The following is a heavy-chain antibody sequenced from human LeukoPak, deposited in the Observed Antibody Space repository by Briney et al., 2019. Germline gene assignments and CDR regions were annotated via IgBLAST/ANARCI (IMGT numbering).Heavy chain of an antibody. J-gene: IGHJ3*02. CDR2: IYYSGST. CDR1: GGSISSYY. CDR3: ARKGFSLSNYYYDLLSAFDI. Sequence: SETLSLTCTVSGGSISSYYWSWIRQPPGKGLEWIGYIYYSGSTNYNPSLKSRVTISVDKSKNQFSLKLSSVTAADTAVYYCARKGFSLSNYYYDLLSAFDIWGQGTMVTVSS. V-gene: IGHV4-59*12. D-gene: IGHD3-22*01.